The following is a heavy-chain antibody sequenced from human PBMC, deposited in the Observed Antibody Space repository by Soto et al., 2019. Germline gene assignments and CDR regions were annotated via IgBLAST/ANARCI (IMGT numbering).Heavy chain of an antibody. CDR3: ARLTVIAVAGTYGMDV. CDR2: IIPILGIA. J-gene: IGHJ6*02. Sequence: QVQLVQSGAEVKKPGSSVKVSCKASGGTFSSYTISWVRQAPGQGLEWMGRIIPILGIANYAQKFQGRVTITADKSTSTAYMELSSLRSEDTAVDYCARLTVIAVAGTYGMDVWGQGATVTVSS. D-gene: IGHD6-19*01. V-gene: IGHV1-69*02. CDR1: GGTFSSYT.